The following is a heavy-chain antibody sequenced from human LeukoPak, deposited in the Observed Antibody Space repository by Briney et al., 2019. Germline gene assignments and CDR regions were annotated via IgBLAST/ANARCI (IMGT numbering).Heavy chain of an antibody. Sequence: PSGTLSLTCAVSGDSISSSNWWAWVRQSPGKGLEWIGQIHHSGSTNYNPSLKSRLTISVDKSNNQFSLKLRFVTAADTAVYYCARDGGGNDSWGQGILVTVSS. D-gene: IGHD4-23*01. CDR1: GDSISSSNW. J-gene: IGHJ5*02. CDR2: IHHSGST. V-gene: IGHV4-4*02. CDR3: ARDGGGNDS.